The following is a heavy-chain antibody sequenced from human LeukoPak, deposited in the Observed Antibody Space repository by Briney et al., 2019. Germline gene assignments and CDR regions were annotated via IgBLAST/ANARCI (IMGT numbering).Heavy chain of an antibody. CDR2: IYYSGST. CDR1: GGSISSGGYY. CDR3: ARDMGPMVRGVYFDY. V-gene: IGHV4-61*08. J-gene: IGHJ4*02. D-gene: IGHD3-10*01. Sequence: PSETLSLTCTVSGGSISSGGYYWSWIRQPPGKGLEWIGYIYYSGSTNYNPSLKSRVTISVDTSKNQFSLKLSSVTAADTAVYYCARDMGPMVRGVYFDYWGQGTLVTVSS.